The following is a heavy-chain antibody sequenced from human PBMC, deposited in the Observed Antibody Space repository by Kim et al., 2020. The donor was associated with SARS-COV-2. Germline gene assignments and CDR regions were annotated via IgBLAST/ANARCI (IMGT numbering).Heavy chain of an antibody. V-gene: IGHV3-48*03. CDR3: ARGDDYGDYAGDDY. CDR2: ISSSGSTI. Sequence: GGSLRLSCAASGFTFSSYEMNWVRQAPGKGLEWVSYISSSGSTIYYADSVKGRFTISRDNAKNSLYLQMNSLRAEDTAVYYCARGDDYGDYAGDDYWGQGTLVTVSS. CDR1: GFTFSSYE. J-gene: IGHJ4*02. D-gene: IGHD4-17*01.